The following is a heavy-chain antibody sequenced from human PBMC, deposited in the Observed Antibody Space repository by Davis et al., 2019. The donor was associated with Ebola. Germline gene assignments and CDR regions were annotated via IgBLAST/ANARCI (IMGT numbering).Heavy chain of an antibody. CDR2: ISVRSIT. J-gene: IGHJ5*02. V-gene: IGHV3-23*01. CDR3: AKVHPPTTVTTGWFDP. Sequence: GESLKISCAASGFIFSSYAMSWVRQAPGKGLEWVSSISVRSITYHADSVKGRPTISRDNSKNTLYLQMNSLRAEDTAVYYCAKVHPPTTVTTGWFDPWGQGTLVTVSS. D-gene: IGHD4-17*01. CDR1: GFIFSSYA.